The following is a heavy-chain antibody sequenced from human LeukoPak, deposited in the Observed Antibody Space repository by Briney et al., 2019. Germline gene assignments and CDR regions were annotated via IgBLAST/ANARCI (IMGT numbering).Heavy chain of an antibody. CDR1: GFTFSSYA. CDR2: IYSGGST. V-gene: IGHV3-66*02. J-gene: IGHJ4*02. D-gene: IGHD3-3*01. CDR3: ARAIVDYDFWSGPFDY. Sequence: GGSLRLSCAASGFTFSSYAMSWVRQAPGKGLEWVSVIYSGGSTYYADSVKGRFTISRDNSKNTLYLQMNSLRAEDTAVYYCARAIVDYDFWSGPFDYWGQGTLVTVSS.